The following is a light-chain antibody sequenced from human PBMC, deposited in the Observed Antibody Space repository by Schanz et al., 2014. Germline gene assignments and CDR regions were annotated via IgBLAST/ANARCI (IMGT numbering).Light chain of an antibody. CDR3: CSYAGAGAVI. CDR2: EVS. J-gene: IGLJ2*01. Sequence: QSALTQPASVSGSPGQSITISCNGSSSDIGGYDYVSWYQHHPGKAPKLMIYEVSQWPSGISDRFSGSKSGSTASLTISGLQAEDEADYHCCSYAGAGAVIFGGGTKLTVL. V-gene: IGLV2-23*02. CDR1: SSDIGGYDY.